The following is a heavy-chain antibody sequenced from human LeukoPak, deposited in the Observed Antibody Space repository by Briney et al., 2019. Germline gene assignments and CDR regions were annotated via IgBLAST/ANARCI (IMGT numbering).Heavy chain of an antibody. CDR3: ARLAPRIVGAWVDY. CDR2: VYPGDSDT. Sequence: GESLKISCKVSGYSFTNYWIGWLRQMPGKGLEWMGSVYPGDSDTRYSPSFQGQVTISGDKSIGTAYLRWSSLKASDTAMYYCARLAPRIVGAWVDYWGQGTLVTVSS. V-gene: IGHV5-51*01. J-gene: IGHJ4*02. D-gene: IGHD1-26*01. CDR1: GYSFTNYW.